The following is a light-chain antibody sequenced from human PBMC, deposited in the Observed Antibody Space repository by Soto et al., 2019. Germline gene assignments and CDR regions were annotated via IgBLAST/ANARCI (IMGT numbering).Light chain of an antibody. CDR3: QQYSGDSRT. Sequence: DKRITQSPSTLSASVGDRVTITCRASQTISSWLAWYQQKPGKAPKLLTYKASTLKSGVPSRFSGSGSGTEFTLTISSLQPDDFATYYCQQYSGDSRTFGQGTNVDIK. J-gene: IGKJ1*01. CDR2: KAS. CDR1: QTISSW. V-gene: IGKV1-5*03.